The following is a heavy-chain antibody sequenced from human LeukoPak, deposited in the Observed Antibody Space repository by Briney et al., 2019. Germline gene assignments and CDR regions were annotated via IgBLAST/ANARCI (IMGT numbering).Heavy chain of an antibody. Sequence: GGSLRLPCAASGLTVSSNYMSWARHAPGKGLEPLSVLHSGGSTYYADSVKGRFTISRDNSKNTLYLQMNSLRAEDTAVYYCARGGTSYDILTPNYYGMDVWGQGTTVTVSS. CDR1: GLTVSSNY. D-gene: IGHD3-9*01. J-gene: IGHJ6*02. V-gene: IGHV3-66*01. CDR3: ARGGTSYDILTPNYYGMDV. CDR2: LHSGGST.